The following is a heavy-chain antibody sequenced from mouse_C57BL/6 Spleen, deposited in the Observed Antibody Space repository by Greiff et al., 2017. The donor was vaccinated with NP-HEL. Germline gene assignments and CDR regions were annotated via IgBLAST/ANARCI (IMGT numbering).Heavy chain of an antibody. CDR3: ASGYYGSSWFAY. CDR1: GFSLTSYG. V-gene: IGHV2-6*01. Sequence: VQGVESGPGLVAPSQSLSITCTVSGFSLTSYGVDWVRQSPGKGLEWLGVIWGVGSTNYNSALKSRLSISKDNSKSQVFLKMNSLQTDDTAMYYCASGYYGSSWFAYWGQGTLVTVSA. D-gene: IGHD1-1*01. CDR2: IWGVGST. J-gene: IGHJ3*01.